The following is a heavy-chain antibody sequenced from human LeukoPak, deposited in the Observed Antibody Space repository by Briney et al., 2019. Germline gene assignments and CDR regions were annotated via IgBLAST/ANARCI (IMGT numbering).Heavy chain of an antibody. V-gene: IGHV3-23*01. CDR3: AKDSKRYPLDYYMDV. Sequence: GGSLRLSCAASGLTLSNYAMIWVRQAPWKGLEWVSSISASGGTTYYADSVKGRFTISRDNPKNTLYLQMSSLSAEDTAIYYCAKDSKRYPLDYYMDVWGKGTTVTVSS. CDR1: GLTLSNYA. J-gene: IGHJ6*03. D-gene: IGHD1-14*01. CDR2: ISASGGTT.